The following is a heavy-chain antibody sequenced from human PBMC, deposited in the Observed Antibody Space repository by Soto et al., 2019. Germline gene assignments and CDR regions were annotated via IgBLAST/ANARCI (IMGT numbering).Heavy chain of an antibody. Sequence: QVQLQESGPGLVKPSQTLSLTCTVSGGSISRVNYCWSWIRQLPDKGLEWIGHIYNGGSTYNNPTLTSPINQFSLQLTAVRAADTAIYYGARGTSGDKVDYWGQGTLVTVSS. J-gene: IGHJ4*02. V-gene: IGHV4-30-4*01. D-gene: IGHD1-1*01. CDR1: GGSISRVNYC. CDR3: ARGTSGDKVDY. CDR2: IYNGGST.